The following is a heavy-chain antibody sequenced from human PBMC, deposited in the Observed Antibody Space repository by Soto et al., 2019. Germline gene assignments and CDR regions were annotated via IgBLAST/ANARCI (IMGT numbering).Heavy chain of an antibody. CDR1: GGTFSSYA. V-gene: IGHV1-69*13. Sequence: SVKVSCKASGGTFSSYAISWVRQAPGQGLEWMGGIIPIFGTANYAQKFQGRVTITADESTSTAYMELSSLRSEDTAVYYCARTQIYCSGGSCYSGRYYYYGMDVWGQGTTVTVSS. CDR3: ARTQIYCSGGSCYSGRYYYYGMDV. D-gene: IGHD2-15*01. CDR2: IIPIFGTA. J-gene: IGHJ6*02.